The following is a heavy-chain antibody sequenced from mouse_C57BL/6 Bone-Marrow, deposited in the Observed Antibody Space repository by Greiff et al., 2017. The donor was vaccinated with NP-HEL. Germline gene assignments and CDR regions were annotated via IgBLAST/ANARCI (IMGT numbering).Heavy chain of an antibody. CDR3: ARSITVENYYAMDY. D-gene: IGHD1-1*02. Sequence: VQLQQSGPVLVKPGASVKMSCKASGYTFTDYYMNWVKQSHGKSLEWIGVINPYNGGTSYNQKFKGKATLTVDKSYSTVYMELNSLTSEDSAVSYCARSITVENYYAMDYWGQGTSVTVSS. CDR1: GYTFTDYY. V-gene: IGHV1-19*01. CDR2: INPYNGGT. J-gene: IGHJ4*01.